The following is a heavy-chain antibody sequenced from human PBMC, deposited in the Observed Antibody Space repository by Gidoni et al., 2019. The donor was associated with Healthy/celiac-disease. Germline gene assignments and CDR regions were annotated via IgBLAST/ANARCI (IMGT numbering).Heavy chain of an antibody. V-gene: IGHV3-7*04. CDR3: ARDRGDIFYYGMDV. J-gene: IGHJ6*02. D-gene: IGHD3-9*01. Sequence: EVQLVESGGGLVQPGGSLRLSCAASGFTFRSYWMSWVRQAPGKGLEWVANIKQDGSEKYYVDSVKGRFTISRDNAKNSLYLQMNSLRAEDTAVYYCARDRGDIFYYGMDVWGQGTTVTVSS. CDR1: GFTFRSYW. CDR2: IKQDGSEK.